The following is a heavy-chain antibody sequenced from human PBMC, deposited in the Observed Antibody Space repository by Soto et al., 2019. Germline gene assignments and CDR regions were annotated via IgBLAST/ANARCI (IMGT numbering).Heavy chain of an antibody. D-gene: IGHD3-3*01. CDR1: GGSISSSSYY. Sequence: SETLSLTCTVSGGSISSSSYYWGWIRQPPGKGLEWIGSIYYSGSTYYNPSLNSRVTISVDTYKNQFSLNLSSVTAADTAVYYCARVNWGYYDFWSGYYTGVDFDYWGQGTLVTVSS. CDR2: IYYSGST. J-gene: IGHJ4*02. V-gene: IGHV4-39*01. CDR3: ARVNWGYYDFWSGYYTGVDFDY.